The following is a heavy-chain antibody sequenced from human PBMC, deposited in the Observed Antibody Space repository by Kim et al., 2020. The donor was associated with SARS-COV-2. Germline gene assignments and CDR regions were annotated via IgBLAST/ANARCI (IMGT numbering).Heavy chain of an antibody. CDR1: GFTFRSYT. CDR2: ISHDGTDK. Sequence: GGSLRLSCAASGFTFRSYTMYWVRQAPGKGLEWVAVISHDGTDKYYADSVKGRFTISRDNSKNTLYLQMNSLRAEDTAVYYCARGPMLRGVPGYWGQGTLVTVSS. V-gene: IGHV3-30*04. CDR3: ARGPMLRGVPGY. D-gene: IGHD3-10*01. J-gene: IGHJ4*02.